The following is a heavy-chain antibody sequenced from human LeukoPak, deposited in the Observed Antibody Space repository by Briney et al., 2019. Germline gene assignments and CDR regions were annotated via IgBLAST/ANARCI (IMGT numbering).Heavy chain of an antibody. D-gene: IGHD5-12*01. V-gene: IGHV1-8*01. CDR3: ARDVDIVATITGYYYGMDV. Sequence: ASVKVSCKASGYTFTSYDINWVRQATGQGLEWMGWMNPNSGNTGYAQKFQGRVTMTRNTSISTAYMELSSLRSEDTAVYYCARDVDIVATITGYYYGMDVWGQGTTVTDSS. CDR1: GYTFTSYD. J-gene: IGHJ6*02. CDR2: MNPNSGNT.